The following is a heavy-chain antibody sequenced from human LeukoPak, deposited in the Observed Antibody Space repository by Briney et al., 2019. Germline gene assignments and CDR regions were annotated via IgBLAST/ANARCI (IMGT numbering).Heavy chain of an antibody. V-gene: IGHV1-18*01. Sequence: ASVKVSCKTSGYTFSNFGINWVRQAPGQGLEWMGWISGNNDNPNYGQKFQGRFTVTTDSSTSTAYMELRNLRFDDTAVYYCARGISSGYGNWGQGTLVTVSS. CDR1: GYTFSNFG. D-gene: IGHD6-25*01. CDR3: ARGISSGYGN. CDR2: ISGNNDNP. J-gene: IGHJ4*02.